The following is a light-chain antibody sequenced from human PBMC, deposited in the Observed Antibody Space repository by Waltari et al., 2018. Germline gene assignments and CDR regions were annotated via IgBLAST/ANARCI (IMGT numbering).Light chain of an antibody. CDR2: EGS. V-gene: IGLV2-23*01. CDR3: CSYAAYSPVL. Sequence: QSALTQPASVSGSPGQSITISCTGTSSDAGNYNLVSWYQQHPGKAPQLIICEGSKRPAGVSNRFSGSKFGNTASLTISGLQAEDEADYYCCSYAAYSPVLFGGGTKVTVL. J-gene: IGLJ2*01. CDR1: SSDAGNYNL.